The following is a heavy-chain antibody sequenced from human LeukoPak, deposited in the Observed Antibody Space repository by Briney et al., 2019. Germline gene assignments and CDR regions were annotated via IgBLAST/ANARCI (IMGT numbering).Heavy chain of an antibody. CDR3: ARGSVDIVVVPAALDYYYYYYMDV. Sequence: SVKVSCKASGGTFSSYAISWVRQAPGQGLEWMGGIIPSFGTANYAQKFQGRVTITADESTSTAYMELSSLRSEDTAVYYCARGSVDIVVVPAALDYYYYYYMDVWGKGTTVTVSS. CDR1: GGTFSSYA. D-gene: IGHD2-2*03. J-gene: IGHJ6*03. CDR2: IIPSFGTA. V-gene: IGHV1-69*13.